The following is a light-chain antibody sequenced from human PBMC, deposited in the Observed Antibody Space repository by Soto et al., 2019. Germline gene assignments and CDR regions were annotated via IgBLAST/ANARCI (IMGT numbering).Light chain of an antibody. Sequence: QSVLTQPPSVSGALGQRVTISCTGSSSNIGAGYDVHWYQQLPGTAPKLLIYGNSNRPSGVPDRFSGSKSGTSASLAITGLQAEDEADYYCQSYDSSLSSVFGGGTQLTVL. J-gene: IGLJ7*01. CDR3: QSYDSSLSSV. CDR1: SSNIGAGYD. V-gene: IGLV1-40*01. CDR2: GNS.